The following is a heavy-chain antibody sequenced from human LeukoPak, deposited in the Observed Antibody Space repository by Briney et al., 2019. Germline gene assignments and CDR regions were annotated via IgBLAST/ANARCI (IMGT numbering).Heavy chain of an antibody. CDR1: GFTFSDYA. CDR2: ISGGGDSA. CDR3: AKLGCTGTICYANY. J-gene: IGHJ4*02. Sequence: PGGSLRLSCAASGFTFSDYAMTWVRQTPGKGLEWVSVISGGGDSAAYADSVKGRFTISRDNSKNTLYLQMSSLRAEDTALYYCAKLGCTGTICYANYWGQGTLVTVSS. D-gene: IGHD2-2*01. V-gene: IGHV3-23*01.